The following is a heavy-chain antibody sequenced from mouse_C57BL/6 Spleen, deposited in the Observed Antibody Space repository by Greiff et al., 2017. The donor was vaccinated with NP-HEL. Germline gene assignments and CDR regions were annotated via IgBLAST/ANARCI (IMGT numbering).Heavy chain of an antibody. V-gene: IGHV1-55*01. D-gene: IGHD2-3*01. CDR3: ARKGLLPRYFDV. CDR1: GYTFTSYW. J-gene: IGHJ1*03. Sequence: VQLQQSGAELVKPGASVKMSCKASGYTFTSYWITWVKQRPGQGLEWIGDIYPGSGSTNYNEKFKNKATLTVDTSSSTAYMQLSSLTSEDSAVYYCARKGLLPRYFDVWGTGTTVTVSS. CDR2: IYPGSGST.